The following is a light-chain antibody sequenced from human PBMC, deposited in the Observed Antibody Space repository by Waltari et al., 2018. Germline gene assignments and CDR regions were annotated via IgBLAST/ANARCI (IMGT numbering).Light chain of an antibody. CDR1: HSVSSNY. J-gene: IGKJ3*01. CDR3: QQFGSLPFT. V-gene: IGKV3-20*01. Sequence: ELVLTQSPGTLSLSPGERATLSGRASHSVSSNYLAWYQQKPGQAPRLLIYDASSRATGIPDRFSGSGSGTDFTLSISRLEPEDFAVYYCQQFGSLPFTFGPGTKGDIK. CDR2: DAS.